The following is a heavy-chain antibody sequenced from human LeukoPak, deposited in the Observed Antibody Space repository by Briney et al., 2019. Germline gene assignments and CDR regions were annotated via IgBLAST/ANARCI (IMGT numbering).Heavy chain of an antibody. Sequence: SETLSLTCTVSGGSISSYYWSWIRQPPGKGLEWIGYIYYSGSTNYNPPLKSRVTISVDTSKNQFSLKLSSVTAADTAVYYCARGVADYYGMDVWGQGTTVTVSS. J-gene: IGHJ6*02. V-gene: IGHV4-59*01. CDR2: IYYSGST. CDR1: GGSISSYY. CDR3: ARGVADYYGMDV.